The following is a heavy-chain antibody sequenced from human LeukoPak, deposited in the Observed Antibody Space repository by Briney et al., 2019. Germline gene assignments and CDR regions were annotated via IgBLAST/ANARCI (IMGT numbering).Heavy chain of an antibody. D-gene: IGHD3-22*01. J-gene: IGHJ4*02. Sequence: GGSLRLSCAASGFTFSSYSMNWVRQAPGKGLEWVLSISSSSSYIYYADSVKGRFTISRDNAKNSLYLQMNSLRAEDTAVYYCARAIEGNYYDSSGYPRGYWGQGTLVTVSS. CDR2: ISSSSSYI. CDR1: GFTFSSYS. CDR3: ARAIEGNYYDSSGYPRGY. V-gene: IGHV3-21*01.